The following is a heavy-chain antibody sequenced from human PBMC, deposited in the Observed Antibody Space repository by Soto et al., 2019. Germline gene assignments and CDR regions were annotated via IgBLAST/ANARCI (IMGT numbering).Heavy chain of an antibody. J-gene: IGHJ6*02. D-gene: IGHD2-2*01. V-gene: IGHV1-69*08. CDR1: GGTFSRYS. Sequence: QVQLVQSGAEVKKPGSSVKVSCKASGGTFSRYSITWVRQAPGHGLEWIGRIIPIVGIASYAQKFQGRVTITADKSTSTAYMELSSLRSDDTAVYYCAREDRDRETGLVPAAIDGMDVWGQGTTVTVSS. CDR3: AREDRDRETGLVPAAIDGMDV. CDR2: IIPIVGIA.